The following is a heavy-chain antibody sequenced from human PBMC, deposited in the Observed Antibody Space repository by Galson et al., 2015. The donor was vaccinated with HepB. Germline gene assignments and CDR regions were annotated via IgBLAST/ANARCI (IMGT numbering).Heavy chain of an antibody. CDR1: GFLFNTYA. V-gene: IGHV3-23*01. D-gene: IGHD3-22*01. CDR3: ASPQVTTTLDY. Sequence: SLRLSCAASGFLFNTYAMTWVRQAPGKGLEWVSTISGSGDFTYYADSVKGRFTISRDNSKNTVFLQMNSLRAEGTAVYYCASPQVTTTLDYWGQGTLVTVSS. CDR2: ISGSGDFT. J-gene: IGHJ4*02.